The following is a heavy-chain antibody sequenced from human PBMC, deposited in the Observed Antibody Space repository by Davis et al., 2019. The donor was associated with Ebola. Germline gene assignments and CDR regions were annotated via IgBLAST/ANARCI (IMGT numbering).Heavy chain of an antibody. CDR2: INHSGST. D-gene: IGHD3-22*01. CDR1: GGSFSGYY. J-gene: IGHJ2*01. Sequence: SETLSLTCAVYGGSFSGYYWSWIRQPPGKGLEWIGEINHSGSTNYNPSLKSRVTISVDTSKNQFSLKLSSVTAADTAVYYCARGGSTYYYDSSGSSGYFDLWGRGTLVTVSS. V-gene: IGHV4-34*01. CDR3: ARGGSTYYYDSSGSSGYFDL.